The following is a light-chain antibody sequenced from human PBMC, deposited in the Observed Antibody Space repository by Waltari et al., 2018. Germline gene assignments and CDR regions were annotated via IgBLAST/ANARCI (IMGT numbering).Light chain of an antibody. CDR3: QSHDSSLTARV. CDR2: DTP. J-gene: IGLJ1*01. CDR1: SSNIGAGYD. V-gene: IGLV1-40*01. Sequence: QSALTQPPSVSGAPGQRVTISCAGSSSNIGAGYDVHWYQRLPGTAPKLLIYDTPNRPSGVSDRFSASKSGTSASLAITGLQAEDEADYFCQSHDSSLTARVFGTGTKVTVL.